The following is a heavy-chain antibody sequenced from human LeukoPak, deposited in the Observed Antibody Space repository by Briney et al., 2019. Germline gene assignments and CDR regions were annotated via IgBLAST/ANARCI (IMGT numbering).Heavy chain of an antibody. CDR2: INAYNGNT. V-gene: IGHV1-18*01. CDR1: GYPFTTYD. J-gene: IGHJ4*02. D-gene: IGHD1-26*01. Sequence: ASVKVSCKASGYPFTTYDISWVRQAPGQGLEWMGWINAYNGNTNYAQKVQGRVTMTTDTSTSTACMELRSLRSDDTAVYYCVRGSELADYWGQGTLVTVSS. CDR3: VRGSELADY.